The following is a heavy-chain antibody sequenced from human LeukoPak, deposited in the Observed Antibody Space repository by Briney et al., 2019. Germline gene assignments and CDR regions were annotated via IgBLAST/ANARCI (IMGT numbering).Heavy chain of an antibody. D-gene: IGHD3-10*01. Sequence: GASVKVSCKASGYTFTGYYMHWVRQAPGQGLEWMGRINPNSGGTNYAQKFQGRVTMTRDTSISTAYMELSRLRSDDTAVYYCARDPSITMVRGARDYWGQGTLVTVSS. CDR3: ARDPSITMVRGARDY. J-gene: IGHJ4*02. V-gene: IGHV1-2*06. CDR2: INPNSGGT. CDR1: GYTFTGYY.